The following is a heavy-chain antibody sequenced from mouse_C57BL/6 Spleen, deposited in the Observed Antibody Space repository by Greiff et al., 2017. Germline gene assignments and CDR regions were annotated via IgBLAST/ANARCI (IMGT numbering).Heavy chain of an antibody. CDR1: GYTFTSYW. J-gene: IGHJ3*01. D-gene: IGHD2-4*01. V-gene: IGHV1-64*01. CDR3: ARTPIYYDYEGLAY. Sequence: QVQLQQPGAELVKPGASVKLSCKASGYTFTSYWMHWVKQRPGQGLEWIGMIHPNSGSTTYNEKFKSKATLTVDKSSSTADMQLSSLTSEDSSVYYCARTPIYYDYEGLAYWGQGTLVTVSA. CDR2: IHPNSGST.